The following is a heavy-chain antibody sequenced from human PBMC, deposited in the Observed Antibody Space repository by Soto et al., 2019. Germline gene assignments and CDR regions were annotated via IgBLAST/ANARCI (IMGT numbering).Heavy chain of an antibody. CDR3: AKQPWGYYDSRPYGMDV. CDR2: ISYDGSNK. J-gene: IGHJ6*02. Sequence: GGSLRLSCAASGFTFSSYGMHWVRQAPGKGLEWVAVISYDGSNKYYVDSVKGRFTISRDNSKNTLYLQMNSLRAEDTAVYYCAKQPWGYYDSRPYGMDVWGQGTTVTVSS. D-gene: IGHD3-22*01. CDR1: GFTFSSYG. V-gene: IGHV3-30*18.